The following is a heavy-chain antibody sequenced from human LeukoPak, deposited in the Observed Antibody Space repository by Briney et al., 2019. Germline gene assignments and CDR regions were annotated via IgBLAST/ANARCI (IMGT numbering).Heavy chain of an antibody. Sequence: GGSLRLSCAASGFTFSSYAMNWVRQAPGKGLEWVSSISSSSSYIYYADSVKGRYTISRDNAKNSLYLQMNSLRAEDTAVYYCAKDIAVTPSGSYYFDYWGQGTLVTVSS. CDR1: GFTFSSYA. D-gene: IGHD6-19*01. V-gene: IGHV3-21*01. CDR3: AKDIAVTPSGSYYFDY. CDR2: ISSSSSYI. J-gene: IGHJ4*02.